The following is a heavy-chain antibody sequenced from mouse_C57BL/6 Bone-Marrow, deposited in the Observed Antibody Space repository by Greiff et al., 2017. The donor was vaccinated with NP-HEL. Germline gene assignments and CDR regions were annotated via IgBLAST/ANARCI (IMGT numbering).Heavy chain of an antibody. J-gene: IGHJ2*01. D-gene: IGHD1-1*01. CDR1: GYAFSSSW. V-gene: IGHV1-82*01. CDR2: IYPGDGDT. CDR3: ARWYYGSSYPDY. Sequence: VQLQQSGPELVKPGASVKISCKASGYAFSSSWLNWVKQRPGKGLEWIGRIYPGDGDTNYNGTFKGKATLTADQSSSTAYMQLSSLTSEDSAVYFCARWYYGSSYPDYWGQGTTLTVSS.